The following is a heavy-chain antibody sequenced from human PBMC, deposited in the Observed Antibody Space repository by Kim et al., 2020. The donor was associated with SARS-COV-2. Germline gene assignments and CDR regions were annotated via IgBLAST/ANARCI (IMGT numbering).Heavy chain of an antibody. CDR1: GFTFDSFW. CDR3: ARDLFGSYSDY. D-gene: IGHD1-26*01. V-gene: IGHV3-7*01. J-gene: IGHJ4*02. Sequence: GGSLRLSCVASGFTFDSFWMSWVRQGPGKGLEWVANIEKDGSEKYYVDSVKGRFTISRAHAKNSVFLQMNSLRGEDTAVYYCARDLFGSYSDYWGQGALVTVSS. CDR2: IEKDGSEK.